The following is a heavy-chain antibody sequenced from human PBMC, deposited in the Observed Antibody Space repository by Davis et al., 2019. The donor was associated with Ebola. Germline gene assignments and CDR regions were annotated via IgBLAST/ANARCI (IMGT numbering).Heavy chain of an antibody. D-gene: IGHD2-2*01. J-gene: IGHJ3*02. V-gene: IGHV1-46*01. CDR1: GFTFIDYF. CDR2: INPSIGNT. Sequence: ASVKVSCKASGFTFIDYFLHWVRQAPGQGPEWMGLINPSIGNTSLAQKFQGRVTLTRDTSTSTVHMDLRSLKSEDTAIYYCARDIGVAVPGVMKDAFDIWGQGTMVTVSS. CDR3: ARDIGVAVPGVMKDAFDI.